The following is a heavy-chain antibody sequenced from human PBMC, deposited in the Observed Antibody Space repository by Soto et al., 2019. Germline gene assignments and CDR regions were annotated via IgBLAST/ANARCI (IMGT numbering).Heavy chain of an antibody. D-gene: IGHD6-13*01. Sequence: ASVKVSCKASGYTFTSYYMHWVRQAPGQGLEWMGIINPSGGSTSYAQKFQVRVTMTRDTSTSTVYMELSSLRSEDTAVYYCAREDLVRDYYYGMDVWGQGTTVTVSS. CDR2: INPSGGST. V-gene: IGHV1-46*01. J-gene: IGHJ6*02. CDR1: GYTFTSYY. CDR3: AREDLVRDYYYGMDV.